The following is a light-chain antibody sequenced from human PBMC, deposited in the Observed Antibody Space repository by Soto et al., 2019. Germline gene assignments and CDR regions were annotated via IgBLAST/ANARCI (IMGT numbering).Light chain of an antibody. CDR1: SSDVGGYNY. CDR3: SSYTSSNTLV. Sequence: QSVLTQPASVSGSPGQSITISCTGTSSDVGGYNYVSRYQQHPGKAPKFMIYDVSNRPSGVSNRFSGSKSGNTASLTISGLQADDEADYYCSSYTSSNTLVFGTGTKVTVL. V-gene: IGLV2-14*01. J-gene: IGLJ1*01. CDR2: DVS.